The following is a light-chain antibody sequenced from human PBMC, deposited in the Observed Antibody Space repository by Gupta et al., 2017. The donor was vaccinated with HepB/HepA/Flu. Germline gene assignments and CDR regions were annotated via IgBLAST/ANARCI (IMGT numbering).Light chain of an antibody. CDR1: QSLLHSNGYNY. CDR3: MQALQTPRT. CDR2: LGS. J-gene: IGKJ4*02. V-gene: IGKV2-28*01. Sequence: VMTQSPLSLPVTPGEPASISCRSSQSLLHSNGYNYLDWYLQKPGQSPQLLIYLGSNRASGVPDRCSGSGAGTDFTLKISRVEAEDVGVYYCMQALQTPRTFGGGTKVEIK.